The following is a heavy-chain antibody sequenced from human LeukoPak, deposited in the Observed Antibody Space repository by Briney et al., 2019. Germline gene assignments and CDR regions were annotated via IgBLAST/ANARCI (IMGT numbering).Heavy chain of an antibody. D-gene: IGHD1-1*01. Sequence: PGGSLRLSCAASGFTFSNYGMGWVRQPPGKGLEWVSAISGSGVNTYYADSVKGRFTISRDNSKNTLFLQMNSLRVGDTAVYYCAKDRTGTTGMDWSDPWGQGTLVTVSS. V-gene: IGHV3-23*01. CDR2: ISGSGVNT. CDR3: AKDRTGTTGMDWSDP. CDR1: GFTFSNYG. J-gene: IGHJ5*02.